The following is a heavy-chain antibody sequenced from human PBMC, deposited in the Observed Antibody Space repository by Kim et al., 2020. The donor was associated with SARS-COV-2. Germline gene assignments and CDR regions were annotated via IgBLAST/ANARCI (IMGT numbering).Heavy chain of an antibody. CDR1: GFTFSSYA. J-gene: IGHJ4*02. CDR2: ISGSGGST. CDR3: SKDACGGDCYLGRGYFDY. V-gene: IGHV3-23*01. D-gene: IGHD2-21*01. Sequence: GGSLRLSCAASGFTFSSYAMSWVRQAPGKGLEWVSAISGSGGSTYYADSVKGRFTISRDNSKNTLYLQMNSLRAEDTAVYYCSKDACGGDCYLGRGYFDYWGQGTLVTVSS.